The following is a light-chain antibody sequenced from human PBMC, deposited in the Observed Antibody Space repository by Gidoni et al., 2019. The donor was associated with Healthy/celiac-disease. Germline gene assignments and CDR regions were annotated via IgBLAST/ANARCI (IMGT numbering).Light chain of an antibody. V-gene: IGKV3-20*01. CDR2: GAS. Sequence: EIVLTQSPGTLSLSPGERATLSCRASQSVSSSYLAWYQQKPGQAPRLLIYGASSRVTGIPDRFSGSGSGTDFTLTISRLEPEYFAVYYCQQYGSSPPVTFGQGTRLEIK. CDR3: QQYGSSPPVT. J-gene: IGKJ5*01. CDR1: QSVSSSY.